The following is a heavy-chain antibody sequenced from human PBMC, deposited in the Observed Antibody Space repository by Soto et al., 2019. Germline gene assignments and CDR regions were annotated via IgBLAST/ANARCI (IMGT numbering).Heavy chain of an antibody. Sequence: SMKLSCTSSVRSFSNYAISCVRQAPGQGLEWMGGIIPMFGVGNYAEKFLGRVTITADESTSTSHMELSSLRSEDTAVYFCARAYRENYFYAMDVWGQGTTVTVS. CDR2: IIPMFGVG. V-gene: IGHV1-69*13. J-gene: IGHJ6*02. D-gene: IGHD1-26*01. CDR1: VRSFSNYA. CDR3: ARAYRENYFYAMDV.